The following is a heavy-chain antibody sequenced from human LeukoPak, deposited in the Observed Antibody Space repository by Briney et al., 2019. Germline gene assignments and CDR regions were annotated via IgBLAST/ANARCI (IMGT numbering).Heavy chain of an antibody. J-gene: IGHJ4*02. CDR1: GFTFTDYT. CDR3: ARDRSYVGSDY. D-gene: IGHD4-23*01. V-gene: IGHV3-69-1*01. Sequence: PGGSLRLSCAASGFTFTDYTINWVRQAPGKGLEWVSSISTSSNIYYADSVKGRFTVSRDNAKNSVYLQTNSLGAEDTAVYYCARDRSYVGSDYWGQGTLVTVSS. CDR2: ISTSSNI.